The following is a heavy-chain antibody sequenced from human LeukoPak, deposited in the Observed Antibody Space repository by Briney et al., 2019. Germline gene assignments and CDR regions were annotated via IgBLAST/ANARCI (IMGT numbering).Heavy chain of an antibody. D-gene: IGHD3-9*01. Sequence: GASVKVSCKASGYTCTSYDINWVRQATGQGLEWMGWMNPNSGNTGYAQKFQGRVTMTRNTSISTAYMELSSLRSEDTAVYYCARTYYDILTGYLGFDPWGQGTLVTVSS. V-gene: IGHV1-8*01. J-gene: IGHJ5*02. CDR1: GYTCTSYD. CDR2: MNPNSGNT. CDR3: ARTYYDILTGYLGFDP.